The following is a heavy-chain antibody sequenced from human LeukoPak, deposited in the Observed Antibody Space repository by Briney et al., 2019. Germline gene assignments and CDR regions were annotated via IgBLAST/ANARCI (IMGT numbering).Heavy chain of an antibody. J-gene: IGHJ4*02. V-gene: IGHV3-74*01. CDR3: ATKQWLAPPPDS. CDR2: INTNGTVT. CDR1: GFTFSKYW. Sequence: GGSLRLSCAASGFTFSKYWMLWVRQAPGKGLESVSRINTNGTVTTYADSVKGRFTVSRDNADNTMFLQMNSVRDEDTAVYYCATKQWLAPPPDSWGQGTPVTVSS. D-gene: IGHD6-19*01.